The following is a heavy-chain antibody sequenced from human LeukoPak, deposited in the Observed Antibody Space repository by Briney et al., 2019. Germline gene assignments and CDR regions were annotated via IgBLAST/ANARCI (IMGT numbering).Heavy chain of an antibody. D-gene: IGHD3-10*01. CDR3: ARLGHTMVRALSSDWFDP. CDR2: IYTSGST. J-gene: IGHJ5*02. CDR1: GGSISSYD. V-gene: IGHV4-4*07. Sequence: SETLSLTCTASGGSISSYDWSWIRQPAGKGLEWIGRIYTSGSTNYNPSLKSRVTISVYTSTNQFCVKLRSVTAAGTAVYSCARLGHTMVRALSSDWFDPWGPGTLVTVSS.